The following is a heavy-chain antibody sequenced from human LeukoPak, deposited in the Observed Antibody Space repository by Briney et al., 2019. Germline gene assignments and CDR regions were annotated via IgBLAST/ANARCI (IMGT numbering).Heavy chain of an antibody. CDR2: ISGSGGST. J-gene: IGHJ4*02. D-gene: IGHD3-10*01. CDR3: AKFISPGIQIRGSDY. V-gene: IGHV3-23*01. Sequence: GGSLRLSCAASGFTFSSYEMNWVRQAPGKGLEWVSAISGSGGSTYYADSVKGRFTISRDNSKNTLYLQMNSLRAEDTAVYYCAKFISPGIQIRGSDYWGQGTLVTVSS. CDR1: GFTFSSYE.